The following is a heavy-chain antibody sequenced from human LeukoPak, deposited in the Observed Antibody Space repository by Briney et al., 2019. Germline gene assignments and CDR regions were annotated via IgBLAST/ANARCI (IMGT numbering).Heavy chain of an antibody. D-gene: IGHD6-13*01. Sequence: SETLSLTCTVSGGSMTNYYWSWIRQPAGKGLEWIGRIYTSGDTNYNPSLKSRVVMSVNASKNQFSLKLSSVTAADTAVYYCAGSISWYSYFDYWGQGTLVTVSS. CDR3: AGSISWYSYFDY. V-gene: IGHV4-4*07. J-gene: IGHJ4*02. CDR1: GGSMTNYY. CDR2: IYTSGDT.